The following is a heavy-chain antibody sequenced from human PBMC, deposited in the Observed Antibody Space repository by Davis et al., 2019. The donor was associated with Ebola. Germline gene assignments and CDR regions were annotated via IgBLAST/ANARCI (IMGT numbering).Heavy chain of an antibody. CDR3: ARDRLSTVTTFWHDY. J-gene: IGHJ4*02. V-gene: IGHV3-21*01. D-gene: IGHD4-17*01. CDR2: ISSSSSYI. Sequence: GESLKISCAASGFTFSSYSMNWVRQAPGKGLEWVSSISSSSSYIYYADSVKGRFTISRDNSKNTLYLQMNSLRAEDTAVYYCARDRLSTVTTFWHDYWGQGTLVTVSS. CDR1: GFTFSSYS.